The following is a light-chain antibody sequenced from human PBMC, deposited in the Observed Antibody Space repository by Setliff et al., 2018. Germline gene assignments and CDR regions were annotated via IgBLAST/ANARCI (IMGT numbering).Light chain of an antibody. CDR2: EVS. V-gene: IGLV2-14*01. CDR1: SSDVGYYNY. CDR3: SSYTSSRTRV. J-gene: IGLJ1*01. Sequence: QSALTQPASVSGSPGQSITISCTGTSSDVGYYNYVSWYQQHPGKAPKLMIYEVSNRPSGVSNRFSGSKSGNTASLTISGLQAEDGADYYCSSYTSSRTRVFGTGTKVTVL.